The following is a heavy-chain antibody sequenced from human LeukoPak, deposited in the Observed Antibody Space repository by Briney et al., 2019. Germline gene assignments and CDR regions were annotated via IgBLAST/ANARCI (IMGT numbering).Heavy chain of an antibody. CDR3: ARDMSPLWSGYPGGFDY. D-gene: IGHD3-3*01. CDR2: INSDGSST. V-gene: IGHV3-74*01. Sequence: QPGGSLRLSCAASGFTFSSYWMHWVRQAPGKGLVWVSRINSDGSSTIYADSVKGRFTISRDNAKNTLYLQMNSLRAEDTAVYYCARDMSPLWSGYPGGFDYWGQGTLVTVSS. CDR1: GFTFSSYW. J-gene: IGHJ4*02.